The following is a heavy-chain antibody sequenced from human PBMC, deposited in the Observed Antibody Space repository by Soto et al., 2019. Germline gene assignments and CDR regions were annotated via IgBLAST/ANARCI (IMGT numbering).Heavy chain of an antibody. CDR1: GYTFTSYD. CDR2: MNPNSGNT. CDR3: ARAYYDFWSGYPESYYYYMAV. D-gene: IGHD3-3*01. J-gene: IGHJ6*03. Sequence: ASVKVSCKASGYTFTSYDINWVRQATGQGLEWMGWMNPNSGNTGYAQKFQGRVTMTRNTSISTAYMELSSLRSEDTAVYYCARAYYDFWSGYPESYYYYMAVWGKGTTVTVSS. V-gene: IGHV1-8*01.